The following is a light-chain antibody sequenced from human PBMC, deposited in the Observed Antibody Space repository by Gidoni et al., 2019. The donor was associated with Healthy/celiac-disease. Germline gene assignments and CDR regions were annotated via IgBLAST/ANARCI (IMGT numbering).Light chain of an antibody. CDR2: DAS. J-gene: IGKJ5*01. V-gene: IGKV3-11*01. CDR1: QSVSSY. CDR3: QQRRNWPPSIT. Sequence: EIELTQSPATLSVTPGDKATLTCSASQSVSSYLAWYQQKPGQAPSLLIYDASNRATGIPARFRVSGSGTDSTLTISSLEPEDFAVYYCQQRRNWPPSITFGQGTRLEIK.